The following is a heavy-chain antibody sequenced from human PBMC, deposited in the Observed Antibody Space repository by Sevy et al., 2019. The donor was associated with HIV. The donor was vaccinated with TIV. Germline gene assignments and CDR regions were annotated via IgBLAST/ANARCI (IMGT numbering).Heavy chain of an antibody. J-gene: IGHJ1*01. CDR3: ATILPAGVPAEYFQH. D-gene: IGHD2-2*01. CDR2: INQGGSQE. Sequence: GGSLRLSCAASGLTFSSYWMTWVRQAPGKGLEWVANINQGGSQEYYVDSVKGRFTISRDNTKNSLYLQINSLRAEDTAVYYCATILPAGVPAEYFQHWGQGTLVTVSS. CDR1: GLTFSSYW. V-gene: IGHV3-7*01.